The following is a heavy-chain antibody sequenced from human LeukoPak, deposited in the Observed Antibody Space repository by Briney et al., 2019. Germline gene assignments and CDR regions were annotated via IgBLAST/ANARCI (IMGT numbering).Heavy chain of an antibody. CDR2: IYHSGST. V-gene: IGHV4-38-2*02. D-gene: IGHD5-12*01. Sequence: PSETLSLTCTVSGYSISSGYYWGWIRQPPGKGLEWIGSIYHSGSTYYNPSLKSRVTISVDTSKNQFSLKLSSVTAADTAVYYCARDSEFATRRRGYSGYEAHPSIAVAGSFDYRGQGTLVTVSS. J-gene: IGHJ4*02. CDR1: GYSISSGYY. CDR3: ARDSEFATRRRGYSGYEAHPSIAVAGSFDY.